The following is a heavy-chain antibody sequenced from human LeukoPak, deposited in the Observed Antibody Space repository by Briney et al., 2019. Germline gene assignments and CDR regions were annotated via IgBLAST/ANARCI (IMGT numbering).Heavy chain of an antibody. CDR1: GYTFTSYG. CDR3: ARTYYDFWSGALDY. D-gene: IGHD3-3*01. J-gene: IGHJ4*02. Sequence: ASVKVSCKASGYTFTSYGISWVRQAPGQGLEWMGWISAYNGNTNYAQKLQGRVTMTTDTSTSTAYMELRSLRSDDTAVYYCARTYYDFWSGALDYWGQGTLVTVSS. V-gene: IGHV1-18*01. CDR2: ISAYNGNT.